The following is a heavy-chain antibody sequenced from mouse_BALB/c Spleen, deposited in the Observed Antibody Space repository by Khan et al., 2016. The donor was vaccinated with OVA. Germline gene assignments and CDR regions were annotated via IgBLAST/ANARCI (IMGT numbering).Heavy chain of an antibody. CDR1: GYSITSDYA. Sequence: EVQLQESGPGLVKPSQSLSLTCTVTGYSITSDYAWNWIQQFPGNKLEWMVYISYSGRTSYNPSLKSRIPTTRHTSKNPFFLPLNSVTTEDTATYYCARSVTITTVVGNDFDYWRQGTTLTVAS. J-gene: IGHJ2*01. CDR3: ARSVTITTVVGNDFDY. CDR2: ISYSGRT. V-gene: IGHV3-2*02. D-gene: IGHD1-1*01.